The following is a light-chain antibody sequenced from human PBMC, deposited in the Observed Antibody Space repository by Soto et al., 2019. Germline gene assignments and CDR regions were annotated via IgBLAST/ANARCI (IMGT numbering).Light chain of an antibody. CDR2: GNT. CDR1: SSNIGAGYD. CDR3: QSYDSSLSGWV. Sequence: VLTQPPSVSGAPGQRVTISCTGSSSNIGAGYDVHWYQQLPGTAPKLLIYGNTNRPSGVPDRFSGSKSGTSASLAITGLQAEDEADYYCQSYDSSLSGWVFGGGTQLTVL. V-gene: IGLV1-40*01. J-gene: IGLJ2*01.